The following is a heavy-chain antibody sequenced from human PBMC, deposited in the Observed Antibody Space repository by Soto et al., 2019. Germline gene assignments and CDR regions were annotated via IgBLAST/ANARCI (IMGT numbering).Heavy chain of an antibody. V-gene: IGHV1-69*13. CDR1: GGTLSSYA. D-gene: IGHD2-2*01. CDR2: IIPIFGTA. J-gene: IGHJ6*02. Sequence: SVKVSCKAAGGTLSSYAISWVRQAPGQGLEWMGGIIPIFGTANYAQKFQGRVTITADESTSTAYMELSSLRSEDTAVYYCARVGCSTTSCYPVMDAWGQGPTVTV. CDR3: ARVGCSTTSCYPVMDA.